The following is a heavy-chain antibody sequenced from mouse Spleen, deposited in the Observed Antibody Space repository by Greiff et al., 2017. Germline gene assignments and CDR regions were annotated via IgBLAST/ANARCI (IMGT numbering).Heavy chain of an antibody. J-gene: IGHJ1*03. CDR3: ARDQGLLRGYFDV. V-gene: IGHV5-16*01. CDR2: INYDGSST. Sequence: EVKLMESEGGLVQPGSSMKLSCTASGFTFSDYYMAWVRQVPEKGLEWVANINYDGSSTYYLDSLKSRFIISRDNAKNILYLQMSSLKSEDTATYYCARDQGLLRGYFDVWGTGTTVTVSS. CDR1: GFTFSDYY. D-gene: IGHD1-1*01.